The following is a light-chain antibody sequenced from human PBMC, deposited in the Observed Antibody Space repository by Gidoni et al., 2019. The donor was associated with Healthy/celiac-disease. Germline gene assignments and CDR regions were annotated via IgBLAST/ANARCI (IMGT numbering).Light chain of an antibody. V-gene: IGLV1-47*01. J-gene: IGLJ2*01. Sequence: QSLLPQHPSAPGTPGQRVTISCSGSSSNIGSNYVYWYQQLPGTAPEPLIYRNNQRPSGVPGRFSGSKSGTSASLAISGLRSEDEADYYCAAWDDSLSGHVVFGGGTKLTVL. CDR3: AAWDDSLSGHVV. CDR1: SSNIGSNY. CDR2: RNN.